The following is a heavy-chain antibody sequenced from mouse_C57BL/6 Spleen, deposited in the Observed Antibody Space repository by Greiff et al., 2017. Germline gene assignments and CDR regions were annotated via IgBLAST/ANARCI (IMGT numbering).Heavy chain of an antibody. D-gene: IGHD3-2*02. CDR1: GYTFTDYE. CDR3: TRSETAQATEFAY. CDR2: IDPETGGT. V-gene: IGHV1-15*01. Sequence: QVQLQQSGAELVRPGASVTLSCKASGYTFTDYEMHWVKQTPVHGLEWIGAIDPETGGTAYNQKFKGKAILTADKSSSTAYMELRSLTSEDSAVYYCTRSETAQATEFAYWGQGTLVTVSA. J-gene: IGHJ3*01.